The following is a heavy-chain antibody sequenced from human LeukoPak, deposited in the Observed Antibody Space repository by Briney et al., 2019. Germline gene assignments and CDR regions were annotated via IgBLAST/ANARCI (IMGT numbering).Heavy chain of an antibody. V-gene: IGHV4-59*01. CDR1: GGSLSSYY. J-gene: IGHJ4*02. CDR3: ARDQGGGFDY. CDR2: IYYSGST. Sequence: SGTLSLTCTVSGGSLSSYYWSWLRQPPGKGLEWIGYIYYSGSTNYNPALKSRVTISVDTSKNQFSLKLSSVTAADTAVYYCARDQGGGFDYWGQGTLVTVSS. D-gene: IGHD3-16*01.